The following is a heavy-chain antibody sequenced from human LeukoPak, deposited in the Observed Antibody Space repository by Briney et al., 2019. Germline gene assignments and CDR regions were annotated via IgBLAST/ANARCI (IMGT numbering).Heavy chain of an antibody. Sequence: SETLSLTCAVYGGSFSGYYWSWIRQSPGEGLERIGEINDSGVTNCNPSLESRVILSVDTSKNQFSLRLSSVTAADTAVYYCARRLVDSSASQVSDHWGQGTLVTVSS. D-gene: IGHD2-2*01. CDR2: INDSGVT. V-gene: IGHV4-34*01. CDR1: GGSFSGYY. J-gene: IGHJ4*02. CDR3: ARRLVDSSASQVSDH.